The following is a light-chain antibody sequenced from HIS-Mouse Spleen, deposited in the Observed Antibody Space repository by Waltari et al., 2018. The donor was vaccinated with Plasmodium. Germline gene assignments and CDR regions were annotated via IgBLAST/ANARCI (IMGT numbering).Light chain of an antibody. Sequence: EIVMTQSPATLSVSPGERATLSCRASQSVSSNLTWYQQKPGQAPRLLIYGASTKSTGSPARIGGSGSGREFTLTISSLQSEDFAVYYCQKYNNWSFTFGPGTKVDIK. V-gene: IGKV3-15*01. J-gene: IGKJ3*01. CDR1: QSVSSN. CDR3: QKYNNWSFT. CDR2: GAS.